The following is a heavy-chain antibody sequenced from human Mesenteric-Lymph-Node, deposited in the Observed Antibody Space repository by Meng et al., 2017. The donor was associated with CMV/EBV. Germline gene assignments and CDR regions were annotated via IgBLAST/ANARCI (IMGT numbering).Heavy chain of an antibody. V-gene: IGHV4-59*01. CDR2: IYYSGST. CDR1: GGSISSYY. D-gene: IGHD2-8*01. CDR3: ARVYGKGAFDI. J-gene: IGHJ3*02. Sequence: SETLSLTCTVSGGSISSYYWSWIWQPPGKGLEWIGYIYYSGSTNYNPSLKSRVTISVDTSKNQFSLKLSSVTAADTAVYYCARVYGKGAFDIWGQGTMVTVSS.